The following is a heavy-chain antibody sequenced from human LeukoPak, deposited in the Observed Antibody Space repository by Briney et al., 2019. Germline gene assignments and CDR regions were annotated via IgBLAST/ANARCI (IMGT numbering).Heavy chain of an antibody. CDR3: AKDGFRSYYYDSSGYYPDY. V-gene: IGHV3-23*01. CDR2: ISGSGGST. Sequence: PGGSLRLSRAASGFTFSSYAMSWVRQAPGKGLEWVSAISGSGGSTYYADSVKGRFTISRDNSKNTLYLQMNSLRAEDTAVYYCAKDGFRSYYYDSSGYYPDYWGQGTLVTVSS. D-gene: IGHD3-22*01. CDR1: GFTFSSYA. J-gene: IGHJ4*02.